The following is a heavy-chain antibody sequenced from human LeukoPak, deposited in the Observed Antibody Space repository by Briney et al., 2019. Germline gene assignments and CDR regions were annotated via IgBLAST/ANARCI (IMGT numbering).Heavy chain of an antibody. Sequence: SETLSLTCTASGAPISSYNWSWIRHPPGKGLEWIGRIETSGNTNYKPSLKSRVTMSVDTSKNQFSLKLSSVTAADTAVYYCARVSSSWYQDWYFDLWGRGTLVTVSS. CDR2: IETSGNT. CDR1: GAPISSYN. J-gene: IGHJ2*01. D-gene: IGHD6-13*01. CDR3: ARVSSSWYQDWYFDL. V-gene: IGHV4-4*07.